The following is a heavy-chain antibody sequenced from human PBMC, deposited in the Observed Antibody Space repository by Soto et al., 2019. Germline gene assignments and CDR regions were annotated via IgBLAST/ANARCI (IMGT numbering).Heavy chain of an antibody. CDR3: AHGTYGGSGYYWDS. CDR2: IYWDGGE. Sequence: SGPTLVKPTDTLTLTCSFSGFSLSASGAGVGWIRQPPGKALEWLALIYWDGGERYSPSLKSRLTVTRDTSINHVVLTLTNVDPGVTGTYYCAHGTYGGSGYYWDSWGQGTRVTVSS. CDR1: GFSLSASGAG. V-gene: IGHV2-5*02. D-gene: IGHD6-19*01. J-gene: IGHJ4*02.